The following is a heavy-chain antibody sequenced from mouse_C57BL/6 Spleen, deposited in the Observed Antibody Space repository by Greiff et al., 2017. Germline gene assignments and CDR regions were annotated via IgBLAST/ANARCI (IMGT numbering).Heavy chain of an antibody. CDR2: INPSTGGT. D-gene: IGHD1-1*01. J-gene: IGHJ2*01. V-gene: IGHV1-42*01. CDR3: VRASGSSHDY. CDR1: GYSFTGYY. Sequence: VQLQQSGPELVKPGASVKISCKASGYSFTGYYMNWVKQSPEKSLEWIGEINPSTGGTTYNQKFKAKATLTVDKSSSTAYMQLKSLTSEDSAVYYCVRASGSSHDYWGQGTTLTVSS.